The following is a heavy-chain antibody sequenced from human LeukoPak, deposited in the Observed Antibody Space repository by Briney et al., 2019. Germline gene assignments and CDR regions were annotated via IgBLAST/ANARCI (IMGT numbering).Heavy chain of an antibody. CDR2: IGSDYNT. D-gene: IGHD3-10*02. CDR3: AKGLHYSVAMDV. J-gene: IGHJ6*02. Sequence: GGSLRLSCAASGFTFSGFAMTWVRQAPGKGLEWVSSIGSDYNTQSSEPVKGRFAISRDNSKCTLFLQMKSLRAEDTAQYYCAKGLHYSVAMDVWGQGTAVTVSS. V-gene: IGHV3-23*01. CDR1: GFTFSGFA.